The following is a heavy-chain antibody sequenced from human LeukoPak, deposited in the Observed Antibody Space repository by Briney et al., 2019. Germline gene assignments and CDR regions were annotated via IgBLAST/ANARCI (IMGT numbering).Heavy chain of an antibody. CDR3: ARDSYCSGGSCYYFDY. Sequence: GASVKVSCKASGYTFTSYGISWVRQAPGQGLEWMGWISAYNGNTDYAQKLQGRVTMTTDTSTSTAYMELRSLRSDDTAVYYCARDSYCSGGSCYYFDYWGQGTLVTVSS. CDR1: GYTFTSYG. V-gene: IGHV1-18*01. D-gene: IGHD2-15*01. CDR2: ISAYNGNT. J-gene: IGHJ4*02.